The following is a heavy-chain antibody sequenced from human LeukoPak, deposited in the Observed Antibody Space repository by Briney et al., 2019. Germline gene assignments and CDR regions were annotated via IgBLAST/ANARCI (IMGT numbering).Heavy chain of an antibody. J-gene: IGHJ3*02. V-gene: IGHV3-33*01. Sequence: GGSLRLSCAASGFTFSSYGMHWVRQAPGKGLEWVAVIWYDGSNKYYADSVKGRFTISRDNSKNTLYLQMNSLRAEDTAVYYCARGPQIAVAAADAFDIWGQGTMVTVSS. CDR1: GFTFSSYG. D-gene: IGHD6-19*01. CDR2: IWYDGSNK. CDR3: ARGPQIAVAAADAFDI.